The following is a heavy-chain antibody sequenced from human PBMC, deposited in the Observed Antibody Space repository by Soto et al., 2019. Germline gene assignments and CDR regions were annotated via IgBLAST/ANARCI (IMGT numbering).Heavy chain of an antibody. CDR1: GFTFSSYG. V-gene: IGHV3-30*18. Sequence: QVQLVESGGVVVQPGRSLRLSCAASGFTFSSYGMHWVRQAPGKGLEWVAVISYDGSNKYYADSVKGRFTISRDNSKNTLYLQMNSLRAEDTAVYYCAKDRQLTSYFDYWGQGTLVTVSS. CDR3: AKDRQLTSYFDY. D-gene: IGHD6-13*01. CDR2: ISYDGSNK. J-gene: IGHJ4*02.